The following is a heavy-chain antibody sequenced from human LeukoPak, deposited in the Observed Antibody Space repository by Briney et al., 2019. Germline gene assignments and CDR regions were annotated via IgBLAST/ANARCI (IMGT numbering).Heavy chain of an antibody. V-gene: IGHV4-59*01. CDR1: GGSIISYY. CDR3: ARGGGISRYYYYMDV. Sequence: PSETLSLTCTVSGGSIISYYWSWIRQPPGKGLEWIGYIYYSGSTNYNPSLKSRVTISVDTSKNQFSLNLSSVTAADTAVYYCARGGGISRYYYYMDVWGKGTTVTISS. J-gene: IGHJ6*03. D-gene: IGHD6-13*01. CDR2: IYYSGST.